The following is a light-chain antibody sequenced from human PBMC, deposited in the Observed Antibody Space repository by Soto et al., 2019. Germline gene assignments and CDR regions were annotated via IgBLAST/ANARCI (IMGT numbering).Light chain of an antibody. Sequence: DIQRTQYNSTLSASVRDRVTITCLASQSISTWLAWYQQKPGKAPKVLIYRASSVEIGVPSRFSGSGSGTDFTLTISSLQPVDFATYYCQHYHTYPWTFGQGTIVDIK. J-gene: IGKJ1*01. CDR2: RAS. V-gene: IGKV1-5*03. CDR1: QSISTW. CDR3: QHYHTYPWT.